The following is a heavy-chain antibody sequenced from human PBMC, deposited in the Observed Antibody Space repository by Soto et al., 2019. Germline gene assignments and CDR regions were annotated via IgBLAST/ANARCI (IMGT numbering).Heavy chain of an antibody. CDR1: GFTFNNYA. J-gene: IGHJ3*01. CDR2: ISASGSRT. D-gene: IGHD4-17*01. CDR3: GKDPNGDYVGGFES. Sequence: GXLRLSCAASGFTFNNYAMSWVRQAPGEGLEWVSGISASGSRTFYADSVKGRFTVSRDFSKNTLSLQMDSLRAEDTAVYFCGKDPNGDYVGGFESWGPGAMVTVSS. V-gene: IGHV3-23*01.